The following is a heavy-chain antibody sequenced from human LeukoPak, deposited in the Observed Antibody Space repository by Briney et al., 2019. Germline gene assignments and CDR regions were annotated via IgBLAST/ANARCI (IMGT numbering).Heavy chain of an antibody. CDR1: GYTFTSYD. Sequence: GASVKVSCKASGYTFTSYDINWVRQASGQGLEWMGWMNPNSGNTGYAQKFQGRVTMTRNTSISTAYMELSSLRSEDTAVYYCARGLTLRFYYDSSGYYYWGQGTLVTVSS. D-gene: IGHD3-22*01. CDR2: MNPNSGNT. CDR3: ARGLTLRFYYDSSGYYY. V-gene: IGHV1-8*01. J-gene: IGHJ4*02.